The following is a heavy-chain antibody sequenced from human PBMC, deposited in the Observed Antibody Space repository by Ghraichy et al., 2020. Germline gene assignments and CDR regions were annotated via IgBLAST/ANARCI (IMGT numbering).Heavy chain of an antibody. D-gene: IGHD1-26*01. Sequence: GALRLSCAASGFTFSGSAMHWVRQASGKGLEWVGRIRSKANSYATAYAASVKGRFTISRDDSKNTAYLQMNSLKTEDTAVYYCTPSGSYSNYYWGQGTLVTVSS. CDR3: TPSGSYSNYY. CDR2: IRSKANSYAT. CDR1: GFTFSGSA. V-gene: IGHV3-73*01. J-gene: IGHJ4*02.